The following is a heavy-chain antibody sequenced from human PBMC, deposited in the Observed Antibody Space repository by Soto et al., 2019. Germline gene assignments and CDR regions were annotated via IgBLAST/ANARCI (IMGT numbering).Heavy chain of an antibody. V-gene: IGHV3-30*18. CDR2: ITYDGSNK. CDR1: GFTFSNYG. J-gene: IGHJ2*01. CDR3: AKEGLRYWYFDL. Sequence: QVQLVESGGGVVQPGRSLRLSCAASGFTFSNYGMHWVRQAPGKGLEWVALITYDGSNKYYADSVKGLFTISRDNLKNTLDLQMNSLRAEDTAVYYCAKEGLRYWYFDLWGRGTLVTVSS. D-gene: IGHD5-12*01.